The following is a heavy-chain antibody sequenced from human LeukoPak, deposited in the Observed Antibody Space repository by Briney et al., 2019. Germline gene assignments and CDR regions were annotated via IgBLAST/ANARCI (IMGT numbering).Heavy chain of an antibody. CDR3: AKGWVGFDY. CDR1: GFTSSSYG. CDR2: IWYDGSNK. V-gene: IGHV3-33*06. Sequence: HPGRSLRLSCAASGFTSSSYGMHWVRQAPGKGLEWVAVIWYDGSNKYYADSVKGRFTISRDNSKNTLYLQMNSLRAEDTAVYYCAKGWVGFDYWGQGTLVTVSS. D-gene: IGHD2-15*01. J-gene: IGHJ4*02.